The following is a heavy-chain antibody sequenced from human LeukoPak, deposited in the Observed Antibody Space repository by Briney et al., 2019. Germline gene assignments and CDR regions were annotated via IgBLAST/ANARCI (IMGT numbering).Heavy chain of an antibody. CDR2: IYHSGST. D-gene: IGHD3-10*01. V-gene: IGHV4-38-2*02. Sequence: PSETLSLTCAVSGYSISSGYYWGWIRQPPGKGLEWIGSIYHSGSTYYNPSLKSRVTISVDTSKNKFSLKLSSVTAADTAVYYCARDIGTYGSGSYYSDAFDIWGQGTMVTVSS. J-gene: IGHJ3*02. CDR3: ARDIGTYGSGSYYSDAFDI. CDR1: GYSISSGYY.